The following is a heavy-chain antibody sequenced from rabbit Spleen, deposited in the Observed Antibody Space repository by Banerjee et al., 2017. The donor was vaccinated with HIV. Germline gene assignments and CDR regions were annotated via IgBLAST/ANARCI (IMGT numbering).Heavy chain of an antibody. J-gene: IGHJ4*01. CDR2: IEPIFGTT. CDR1: GLDFSSNA. V-gene: IGHV1S47*01. CDR3: ARDPAGREDFNL. D-gene: IGHD4-2*01. Sequence: QEQLVESGGGLVQPEGSLTLTCKASGLDFSSNAMCWVRQAPGKGLEWIGLIEPIFGTTYYANWVNGRFTISSHNAQNTLYLQVKSLTAADTATYFCARDPAGREDFNLWGPGTLVTVS.